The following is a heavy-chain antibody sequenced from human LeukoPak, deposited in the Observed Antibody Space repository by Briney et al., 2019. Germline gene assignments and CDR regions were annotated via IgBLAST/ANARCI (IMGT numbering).Heavy chain of an antibody. J-gene: IGHJ4*02. Sequence: PPETLSLTCTVSGGSISSTSFYWGWIRQPPGKGLEWIGRIYYSGSTSYNPFLMSRVTISVGTSKNQFSLRLSSVTAADTAVYYCARDRVNMARGLPYNFDYWGQGTLVTVSS. D-gene: IGHD3-10*01. CDR2: IYYSGST. CDR3: ARDRVNMARGLPYNFDY. V-gene: IGHV4-39*07. CDR1: GGSISSTSFY.